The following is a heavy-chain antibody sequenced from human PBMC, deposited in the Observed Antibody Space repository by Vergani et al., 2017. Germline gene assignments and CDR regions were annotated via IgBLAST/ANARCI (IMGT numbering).Heavy chain of an antibody. CDR3: VRDPDYSTFDS. CDR2: IGVSDNSI. D-gene: IGHD4-11*01. CDR1: GFTFSAYS. Sequence: DVRLVESGGGVVQPGGSLSLSCAASGFTFSAYSMNWVRQTPGKGLELISYIGVSDNSIYYADSVMGRFAISRDNARNLLFLQMNSLRADDSALYFCVRDPDYSTFDSWGQGTLVTVS. V-gene: IGHV3-48*01. J-gene: IGHJ4*02.